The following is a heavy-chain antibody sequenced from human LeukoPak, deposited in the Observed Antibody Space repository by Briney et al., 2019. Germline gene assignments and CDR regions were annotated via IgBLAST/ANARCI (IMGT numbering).Heavy chain of an antibody. J-gene: IGHJ6*02. V-gene: IGHV4-34*01. CDR2: INHSGST. D-gene: IGHD3-3*01. CDR3: ARGPPYYDFWSGYSRGYYYYGMDV. CDR1: GGSLSGYY. Sequence: PSETLSLTCAVYGGSLSGYYWSWIRQSPGKGLEWIGEINHSGSTNYNPSLKSRVTISVDTSKNQFSLKLSSVTAADTAVYYCARGPPYYDFWSGYSRGYYYYGMDVWGQGTTVTVSS.